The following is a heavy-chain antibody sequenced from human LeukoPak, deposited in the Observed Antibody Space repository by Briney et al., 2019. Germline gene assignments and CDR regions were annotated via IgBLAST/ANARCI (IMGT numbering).Heavy chain of an antibody. CDR1: GYTFTSYA. Sequence: ASVKVSCKASGYTFTSYAMDWVRQAPGQGLEWMGWINTNTGNPTYAQGFTGRFVFSLDTSVSTAYLQISSLKAEDTAVYYCAREIGPLIVGATPNDAFDIWGQGTMVTVSS. J-gene: IGHJ3*02. D-gene: IGHD1-26*01. V-gene: IGHV7-4-1*02. CDR3: AREIGPLIVGATPNDAFDI. CDR2: INTNTGNP.